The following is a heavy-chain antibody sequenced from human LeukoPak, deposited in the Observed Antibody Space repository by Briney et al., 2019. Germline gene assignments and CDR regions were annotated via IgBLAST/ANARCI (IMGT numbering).Heavy chain of an antibody. J-gene: IGHJ5*02. CDR3: ARDHSSDDKSWWFDP. CDR2: INPDGGYT. V-gene: IGHV1-46*01. CDR1: VYTFTRNW. D-gene: IGHD3-9*01. Sequence: ASVNVSFKTSVYTFTRNWIHWVRQAPGQGLEWMGIINPDGGYTMYAQNFQGRVSVTRDTSSSTVYMELRSLRSEGTAVCYCARDHSSDDKSWWFDPWGQGTLVSVSS.